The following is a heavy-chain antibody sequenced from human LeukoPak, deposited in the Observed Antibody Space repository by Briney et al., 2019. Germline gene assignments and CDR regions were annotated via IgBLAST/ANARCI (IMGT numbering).Heavy chain of an antibody. D-gene: IGHD6-19*01. CDR3: ARLSTAVAAGDY. Sequence: GGSLRLSCAASGFTFSNYWMSWVRQAPGRGLEWVANIKQDGSEKYYVDSVKGRFTISRDNAKNSLYLQMNSLRAEDTAVYYCARLSTAVAAGDYWGQGTLVTVSS. CDR1: GFTFSNYW. CDR2: IKQDGSEK. V-gene: IGHV3-7*01. J-gene: IGHJ4*02.